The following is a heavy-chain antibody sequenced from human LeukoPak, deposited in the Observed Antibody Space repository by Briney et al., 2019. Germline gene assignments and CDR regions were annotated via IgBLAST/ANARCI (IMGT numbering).Heavy chain of an antibody. J-gene: IGHJ3*02. CDR3: ARGRKMTRAFDI. V-gene: IGHV4-39*07. CDR1: GVSISSSNSY. D-gene: IGHD2-2*01. CDR2: INHSGST. Sequence: SETLSLTCSVSGVSISSSNSYWGWIRQPPGKGLEWIGEINHSGSTNYNPSLKSRVTISVDTSKNQFSLKLSSVTAADTAVYYCARGRKMTRAFDIWGQGTMVTVSS.